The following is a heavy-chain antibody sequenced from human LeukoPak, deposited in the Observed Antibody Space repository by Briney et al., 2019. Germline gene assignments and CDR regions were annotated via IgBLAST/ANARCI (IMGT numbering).Heavy chain of an antibody. CDR3: PTVGYPGYFDF. V-gene: IGHV3-15*01. D-gene: IGHD1-1*01. CDR2: IKSKTDGGTT. CDR1: GFTFSDYY. J-gene: IGHJ4*02. Sequence: PGGSLRLSCAASGFTFSDYYMSWVRQAPGKGVEWVGRIKSKTDGGTTDYAAPVKGRFTISKDDSKNTLYLQMNSLKTEDTAVYYCPTVGYPGYFDFWGQGALVTVSS.